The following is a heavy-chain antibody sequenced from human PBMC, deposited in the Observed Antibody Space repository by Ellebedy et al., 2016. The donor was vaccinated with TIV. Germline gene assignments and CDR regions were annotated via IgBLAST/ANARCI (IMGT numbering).Heavy chain of an antibody. V-gene: IGHV1-46*01. Sequence: ASAKVSCKASGYTFTSYYMYWVRQAPGQGLEWMGMINPGGGSTSYAQKFQGRVTMTRDTSTTTVHMELSSLRSEDTAVYYCARDLAGPFDFWGQGTLVTVSS. CDR3: ARDLAGPFDF. CDR1: GYTFTSYY. J-gene: IGHJ4*02. CDR2: INPGGGST. D-gene: IGHD6-25*01.